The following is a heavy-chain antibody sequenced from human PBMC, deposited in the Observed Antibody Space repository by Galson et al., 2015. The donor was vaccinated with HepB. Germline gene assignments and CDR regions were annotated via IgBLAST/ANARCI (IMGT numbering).Heavy chain of an antibody. CDR2: ISAYNGNT. CDR1: GYTFTSYG. V-gene: IGHV1-18*04. CDR3: ARGDYYGSGSYYFYYYYGMDV. D-gene: IGHD3-10*01. Sequence: SVKVSCKASGYTFTSYGISWVRQAPGQGLEWMGWISAYNGNTNYAQKLQGRVTMTTDTSTSTAYMELRSLRSDDTAVYYCARGDYYGSGSYYFYYYYGMDVWGQGTTVTVSS. J-gene: IGHJ6*02.